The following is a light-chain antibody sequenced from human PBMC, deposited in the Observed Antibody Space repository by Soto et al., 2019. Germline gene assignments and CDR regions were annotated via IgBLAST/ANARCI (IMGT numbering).Light chain of an antibody. CDR1: QSVSNW. J-gene: IGKJ1*01. CDR3: QQHNSYPWT. CDR2: DAS. Sequence: DIQMTQSPSTLSASVGERVTITCRASQSVSNWLAWYQQKPGKAPKLLIYDASSLESGVPSRFSGSGSGTEFTLTISSLQPDDFATYYCQQHNSYPWTFGQGTKVDIK. V-gene: IGKV1-5*01.